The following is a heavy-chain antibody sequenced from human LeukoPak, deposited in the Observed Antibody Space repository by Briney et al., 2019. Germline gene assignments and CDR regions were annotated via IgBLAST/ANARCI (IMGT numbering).Heavy chain of an antibody. CDR3: ARAYGDLAY. J-gene: IGHJ4*02. D-gene: IGHD4-17*01. CDR2: IGNTGGDA. Sequence: GSLGLSCAASGFAFSSYAMTWVRQAPGKGLEWVSTIGNTGGDAYYADSVKGRFTISRDNSKNTLYLQMNTLRPEDTAVYYCARAYGDLAYWGQGTLVTVSS. CDR1: GFAFSSYA. V-gene: IGHV3-23*01.